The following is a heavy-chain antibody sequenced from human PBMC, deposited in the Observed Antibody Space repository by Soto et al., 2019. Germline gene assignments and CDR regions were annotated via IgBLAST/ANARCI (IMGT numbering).Heavy chain of an antibody. CDR2: IYSGGSA. V-gene: IGHV3-66*01. D-gene: IGHD4-4*01. CDR3: ARTSTDGPLYYFDY. CDR1: GFTVSSNY. J-gene: IGHJ4*02. Sequence: PGGSLRLSCAASGFTVSSNYMSWVRQAPGKGLEWVSVIYSGGSAYYADPVKGRFTISRDNSKNTLYLQMNSLRAEDTAVYYCARTSTDGPLYYFDYWGQGTLVTVSS.